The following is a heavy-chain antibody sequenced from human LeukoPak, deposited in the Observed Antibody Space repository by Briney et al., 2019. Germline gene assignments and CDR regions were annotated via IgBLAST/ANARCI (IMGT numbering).Heavy chain of an antibody. CDR1: GGXVNSYY. CDR2: VYYSGST. Sequence: SETLSLTCTVSGGXVNSYYWSWIRQPPGNGLEWIGCVYYSGSTNYNPSLKSRVTMSVDTSKKQFSLRLSSVTAADTAVYYCARLGEMMWGLGSFDLWGRGTLVTVSS. V-gene: IGHV4-59*08. CDR3: ARLGEMMWGLGSFDL. D-gene: IGHD1-26*01. J-gene: IGHJ2*01.